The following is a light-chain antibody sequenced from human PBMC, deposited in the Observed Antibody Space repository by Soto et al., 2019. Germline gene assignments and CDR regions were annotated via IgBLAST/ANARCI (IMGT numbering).Light chain of an antibody. Sequence: QSVLTQPASVSGSPGQSITISCTGTSSDVGGYNYVSWYQQHPGKAPKLMNYDVSNRPSGVSNRLSGSKSGNTASLTISGLQAEDEADYYCSSYTSSSTRVFGTGTKVTVL. CDR3: SSYTSSSTRV. V-gene: IGLV2-14*01. CDR1: SSDVGGYNY. CDR2: DVS. J-gene: IGLJ1*01.